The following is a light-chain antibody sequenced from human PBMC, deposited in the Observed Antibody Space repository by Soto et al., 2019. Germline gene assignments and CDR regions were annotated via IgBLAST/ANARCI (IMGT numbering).Light chain of an antibody. CDR2: AAS. V-gene: IGKV3-15*01. CDR3: QRYSNWTQT. J-gene: IGKJ1*01. Sequence: QSPDPLSIKQWQKATLTCRASQSVSNKLAWYHKTPGRAPRLLIYAASTRATGILARFSGSGSGTEFTLTIDRLQSEDFAVYYCQRYSNWTQTFGQGSKV. CDR1: QSVSNK.